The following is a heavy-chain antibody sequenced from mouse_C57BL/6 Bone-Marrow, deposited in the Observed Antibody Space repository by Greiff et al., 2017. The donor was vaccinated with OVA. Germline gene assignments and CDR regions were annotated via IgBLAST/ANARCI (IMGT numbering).Heavy chain of an antibody. J-gene: IGHJ2*01. D-gene: IGHD2-4*01. V-gene: IGHV5-6*01. Sequence: EVQLQESGGDLVKPGGSLKLSCAASGFTFSSYGMSWVRQTPDKRLEWVATISSGGSYTYYPDSVKGRFTISRDNAKNTLYLQMSSLKSEDTAMYYCARHDYDGRGSYFDYWGQGTTLTVSS. CDR3: ARHDYDGRGSYFDY. CDR1: GFTFSSYG. CDR2: ISSGGSYT.